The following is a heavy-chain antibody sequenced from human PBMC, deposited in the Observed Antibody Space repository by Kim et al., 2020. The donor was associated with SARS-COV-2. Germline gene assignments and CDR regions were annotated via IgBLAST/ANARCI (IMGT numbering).Heavy chain of an antibody. CDR1: GGTFSSYA. Sequence: SVKVSCKASGGTFSSYAISWVRQAPGQGLEWMGGIIPIFGTANYAQKFQGRVTITADKSTSTAYMELSSQRSEDTAVYYCAIQSSGQTPGAFDIWGQGTMGTVSS. V-gene: IGHV1-69*06. CDR2: IIPIFGTA. J-gene: IGHJ3*02. D-gene: IGHD3-22*01. CDR3: AIQSSGQTPGAFDI.